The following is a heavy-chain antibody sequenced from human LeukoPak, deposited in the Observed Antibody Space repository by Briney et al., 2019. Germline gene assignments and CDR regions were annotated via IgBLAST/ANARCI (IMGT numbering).Heavy chain of an antibody. V-gene: IGHV4-39*01. CDR2: IYYSGST. CDR3: ASPGTGGAFDY. D-gene: IGHD3-10*01. J-gene: IGHJ4*02. Sequence: SETLSLTCTVSGGSISSSSYYWGWIRQPPGKGLEWIGSIYYSGSTYYNPSLKSRVTISVDTSKNQFSLKLSCVTAADTAVYYCASPGTGGAFDYWGQGTLVTVSS. CDR1: GGSISSSSYY.